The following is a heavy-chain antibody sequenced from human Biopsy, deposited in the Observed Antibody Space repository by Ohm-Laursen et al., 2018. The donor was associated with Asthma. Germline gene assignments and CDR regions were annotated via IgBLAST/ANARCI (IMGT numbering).Heavy chain of an antibody. Sequence: SLRLSCTASGFTFSSYGMHWVRQAPGKGLEWVACISYDGSNKYYADSVKGRSTISRDNSKNTLYLQMNSLRAEDTAVYFCSREEPTSGWYQESILRWGQGTLVTVSS. V-gene: IGHV3-30*03. CDR2: ISYDGSNK. D-gene: IGHD6-19*01. CDR1: GFTFSSYG. J-gene: IGHJ4*02. CDR3: SREEPTSGWYQESILR.